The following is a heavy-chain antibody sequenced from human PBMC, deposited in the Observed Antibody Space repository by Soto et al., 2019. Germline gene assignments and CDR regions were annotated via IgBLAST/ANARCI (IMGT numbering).Heavy chain of an antibody. V-gene: IGHV4-34*01. J-gene: IGHJ4*02. D-gene: IGHD4-17*01. CDR2: INHSGST. CDR3: ARVETTVTTDYFDY. Sequence: SETLSLTCAVYGVSFSGYYWSWIRQPPGKGLEWIGEINHSGSTNYNPSLKSRVTISVDTSKNQFSLKLSSVTAADTAVYYCARVETTVTTDYFDYWGQGTLVTVSS. CDR1: GVSFSGYY.